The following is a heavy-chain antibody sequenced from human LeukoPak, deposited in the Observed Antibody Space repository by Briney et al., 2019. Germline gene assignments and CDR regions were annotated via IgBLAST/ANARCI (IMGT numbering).Heavy chain of an antibody. V-gene: IGHV4-59*01. CDR3: ARYDYDSSGYYADAFDI. J-gene: IGHJ3*02. Sequence: SETLSLTCTVSGGSISSYYWSWIRQPPGEGLEWIGYIYYSGSTYYNPSLKSRVTISVDTSKNQFSLKLSSVTAADTAVYYCARYDYDSSGYYADAFDIWGQGTMVTVSS. CDR2: IYYSGST. D-gene: IGHD3-22*01. CDR1: GGSISSYY.